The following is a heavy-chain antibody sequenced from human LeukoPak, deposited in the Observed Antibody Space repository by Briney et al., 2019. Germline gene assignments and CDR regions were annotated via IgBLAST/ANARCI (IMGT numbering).Heavy chain of an antibody. CDR1: GYTFTGYY. Sequence: GASVKVSCKASGYTFTGYYMHWVRQAPGQGLEWMGWINPNSGGTNYAQKFQGRVTMTRDTSISTAYMELSRLRSDDTAVYYCARGFSPPNVVVPAAHIWGQGTMVTVSS. J-gene: IGHJ3*02. V-gene: IGHV1-2*02. D-gene: IGHD2-2*01. CDR3: ARGFSPPNVVVPAAHI. CDR2: INPNSGGT.